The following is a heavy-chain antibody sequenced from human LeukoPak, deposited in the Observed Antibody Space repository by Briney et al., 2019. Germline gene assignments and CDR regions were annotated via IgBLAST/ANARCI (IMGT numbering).Heavy chain of an antibody. CDR3: ARVTPNYDILTGYYISHFDY. CDR1: GGSINGYY. V-gene: IGHV4-59*01. D-gene: IGHD3-9*01. CDR2: VFYIGST. J-gene: IGHJ4*02. Sequence: SETLSLTCTVSGGSINGYYWTWIRQPPGKGLERIGYVFYIGSTNYNPSLKSRVTISVDTSKNQFSLKLSSVTAADTAVYYCARVTPNYDILTGYYISHFDYWGQGTLVTVSS.